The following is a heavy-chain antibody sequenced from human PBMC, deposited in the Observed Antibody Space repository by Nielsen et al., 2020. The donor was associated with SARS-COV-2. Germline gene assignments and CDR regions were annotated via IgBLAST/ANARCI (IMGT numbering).Heavy chain of an antibody. CDR3: ARVSGSYCDY. Sequence: ASVKVSCKASGYTFTGYYIHWVRQAPGQGLEWMGRNNPDNGRANYVEKFQGRVTMTRDTSISTAYMELSSLRSEDTAVYYCARVSGSYCDYWGQGTLVTVSS. V-gene: IGHV1-2*06. D-gene: IGHD1-26*01. CDR2: NNPDNGRA. J-gene: IGHJ4*02. CDR1: GYTFTGYY.